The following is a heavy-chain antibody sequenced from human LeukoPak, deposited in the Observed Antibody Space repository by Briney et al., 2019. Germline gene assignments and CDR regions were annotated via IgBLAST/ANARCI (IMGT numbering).Heavy chain of an antibody. V-gene: IGHV1-69*01. CDR3: ARLYYDFWSGYYSYYFDY. D-gene: IGHD3-3*01. J-gene: IGHJ4*02. CDR1: GGTFSSYA. Sequence: ASVKVSCTASGGTFSSYAISWVRQAPGQGLEWMGGIIPIFGTANYAQKFQGRVTITADESTSTAYMELSSLRSEDTAVYYCARLYYDFWSGYYSYYFDYWGQGTLVTVPS. CDR2: IIPIFGTA.